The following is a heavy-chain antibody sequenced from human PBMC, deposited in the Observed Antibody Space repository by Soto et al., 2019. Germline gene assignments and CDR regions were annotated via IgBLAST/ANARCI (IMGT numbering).Heavy chain of an antibody. CDR3: HLSDYSKETGYYYYMDV. CDR1: GFTFSNYD. J-gene: IGHJ6*03. D-gene: IGHD4-4*01. V-gene: IGHV3-30*03. Sequence: QVQLVESGEGVVQPGRSLRLSCAASGFTFSNYDMHWVRQAPGKGLEWVAVISYDGSNKYYADSVKGRFTISRDNSKNTLYLHMNSLRAEDTAVYYLHLSDYSKETGYYYYMDVWGKGTTVTVSS. CDR2: ISYDGSNK.